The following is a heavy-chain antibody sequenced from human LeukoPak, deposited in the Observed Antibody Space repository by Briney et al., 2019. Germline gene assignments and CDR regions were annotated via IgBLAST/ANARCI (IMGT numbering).Heavy chain of an antibody. CDR2: ISSNGGST. Sequence: GGSLRLSCAASGFTSSAYWMHWVRQVPGKGLEYVSTISSNGGSTYYADSVKGRFTISRDNSKNTLYLQMSSLRAEDTAVYYCVKGSSGWYEGYFDYWGQGTLVTVSS. CDR3: VKGSSGWYEGYFDY. D-gene: IGHD6-19*01. CDR1: GFTSSAYW. V-gene: IGHV3-64D*09. J-gene: IGHJ4*02.